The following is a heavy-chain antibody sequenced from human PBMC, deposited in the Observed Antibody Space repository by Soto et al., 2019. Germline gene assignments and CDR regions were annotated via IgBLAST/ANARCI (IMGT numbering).Heavy chain of an antibody. CDR3: ARDQVRYSSGWPYYYYGMDV. Sequence: EVQLVESGGGLVKPGGSLRLSCAASGFTFSSYSMNWVRQAPGKGLEWVSSISSSSSYIYYAYSVKGRFTISRDNAKNSLYLQMNSLRAEDTAAYYCARDQVRYSSGWPYYYYGMDVWGQGTTVTVSS. CDR2: ISSSSSYI. CDR1: GFTFSSYS. J-gene: IGHJ6*02. D-gene: IGHD6-19*01. V-gene: IGHV3-21*01.